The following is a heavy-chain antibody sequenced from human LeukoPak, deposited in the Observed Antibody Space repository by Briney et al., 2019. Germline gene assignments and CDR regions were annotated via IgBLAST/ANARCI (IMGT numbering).Heavy chain of an antibody. CDR3: ASSQPPGWFDP. V-gene: IGHV1-18*04. Sequence: ASVRVSCKASGYTFTSYGISWVRQAPGQGLEWMGWISAYNGNTNYAQKLQGRVTMTTDASTSTAYMELRSLRSDDTAVYYCASSQPPGWFDPWGQGTLVTVSS. D-gene: IGHD1-14*01. CDR1: GYTFTSYG. CDR2: ISAYNGNT. J-gene: IGHJ5*02.